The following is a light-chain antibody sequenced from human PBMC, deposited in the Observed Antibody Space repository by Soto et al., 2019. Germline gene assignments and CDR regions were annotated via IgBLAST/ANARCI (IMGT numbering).Light chain of an antibody. CDR1: SSDVGGYNY. J-gene: IGLJ1*01. CDR2: DVS. Sequence: QSVLTQPASVSASPGQSITISCTGTSSDVGGYNYVSWYQQHPGKAPKLMIYDVSNRPSGVSNRFSGSKSGNTASLTISGLQAEDEADYCCSSYTSSSTLYVFGTGTKVTVL. V-gene: IGLV2-14*01. CDR3: SSYTSSSTLYV.